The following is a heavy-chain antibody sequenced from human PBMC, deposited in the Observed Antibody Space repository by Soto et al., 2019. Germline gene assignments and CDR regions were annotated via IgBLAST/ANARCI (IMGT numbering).Heavy chain of an antibody. J-gene: IGHJ6*02. CDR3: ARVVRAYYYYGMDV. D-gene: IGHD2-21*01. CDR2: ISSSGSTI. V-gene: IGHV3-11*01. CDR1: GFTFSDYY. Sequence: GSLRLSCAASGFTFSDYYMSWIRQAPGKGLEWVSYISSSGSTIYYADSVKGRFTISRDNAKNSLYLQMNSLRAEDTAVYYCARVVRAYYYYGMDVWGQGTTVTVSS.